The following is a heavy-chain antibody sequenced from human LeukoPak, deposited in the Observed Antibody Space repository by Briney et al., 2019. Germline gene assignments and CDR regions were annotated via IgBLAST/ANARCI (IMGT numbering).Heavy chain of an antibody. CDR2: IYYSGST. CDR1: GGSISSSSYY. Sequence: SETLSLTCTVTGGSISSSSYYWGWIRQPPGKGLGWIGSIYYSGSTYYNPSLKSRVTISVDTSKNQFSLKLSSVTAADTAVYYCARHQEGVYYDSSGYYGDYWGQGTLVTVSS. D-gene: IGHD3-22*01. J-gene: IGHJ4*02. V-gene: IGHV4-39*01. CDR3: ARHQEGVYYDSSGYYGDY.